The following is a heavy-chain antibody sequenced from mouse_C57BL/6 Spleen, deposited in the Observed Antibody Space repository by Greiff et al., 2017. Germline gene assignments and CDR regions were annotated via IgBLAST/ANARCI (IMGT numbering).Heavy chain of an antibody. V-gene: IGHV5-4*01. CDR1: GFTFSSYA. D-gene: IGHD1-1*01. Sequence: EVHLVESGGGLVKPGGSLKLSCAASGFTFSSYAMSWVRQTPEKRLEWVATISDGGSYTYYPDNVKGRFTISRDNAKNNLYLQMSHLKSEDTAMYYCAVDYFDYWGQGTTLTVSS. J-gene: IGHJ2*01. CDR3: AVDYFDY. CDR2: ISDGGSYT.